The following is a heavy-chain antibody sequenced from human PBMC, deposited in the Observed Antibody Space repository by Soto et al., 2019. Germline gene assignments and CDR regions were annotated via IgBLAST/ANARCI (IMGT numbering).Heavy chain of an antibody. Sequence: GVSLRLCCGVSGVMFRGYSMTCVRPTPGKGLEWLSYICSRSQTIFYADSVKGRFIISRDNAKNSLSLQMNSLRDEDTAVYFCAREDIMGTRSFDYWGQGTLVTVSS. V-gene: IGHV3-48*02. CDR1: GVMFRGYS. D-gene: IGHD1-26*01. CDR2: ICSRSQTI. J-gene: IGHJ4*02. CDR3: AREDIMGTRSFDY.